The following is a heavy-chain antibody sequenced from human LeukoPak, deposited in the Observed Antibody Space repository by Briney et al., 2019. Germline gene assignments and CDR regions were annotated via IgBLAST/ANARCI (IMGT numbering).Heavy chain of an antibody. CDR2: ISGDGGVT. D-gene: IGHD6-13*01. Sequence: GGSLRLSCAVSGFSFSTYAVSWVRQAPGKGLEWVSAISGDGGVTSYTDSVKGRFTISRDNSKNTLYLQMNSLRAEDTAVYYCVRSILTSEYSSRGGFGDYWGQGTLLTVSS. CDR1: GFSFSTYA. J-gene: IGHJ4*02. CDR3: VRSILTSEYSSRGGFGDY. V-gene: IGHV3-23*01.